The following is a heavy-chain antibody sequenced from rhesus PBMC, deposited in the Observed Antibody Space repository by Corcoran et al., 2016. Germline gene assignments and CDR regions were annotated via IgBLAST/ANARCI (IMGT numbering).Heavy chain of an antibody. D-gene: IGHD4-17*01. J-gene: IGHJ3*01. Sequence: QVQLVQSGAEVKKPGASVKVSCKASGFTFGSYAINWVRQPPGQGLAWMGVIIHLVGITNYAGKFQGRVTITADTSTSTAYMELSSLRSEDTAVYYCARGTNYGLHDAFDFWGQGLRVTVSS. V-gene: IGHV1-198*02. CDR2: IIHLVGIT. CDR3: ARGTNYGLHDAFDF. CDR1: GFTFGSYA.